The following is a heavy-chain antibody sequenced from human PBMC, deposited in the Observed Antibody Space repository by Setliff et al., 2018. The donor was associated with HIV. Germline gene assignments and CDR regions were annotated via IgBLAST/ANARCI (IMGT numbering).Heavy chain of an antibody. J-gene: IGHJ4*02. Sequence: ASVKVSCKASGYTFTSYDINWVRQATGQGLEWMGWMNPNSGNTGYAQKFQGRVTITRNTSISTAYMELSSLRSEDTAVYYCAAGYCGGDCYSRQSYFDYWGQGTLFTVSS. CDR2: MNPNSGNT. V-gene: IGHV1-8*03. CDR1: GYTFTSYD. CDR3: AAGYCGGDCYSRQSYFDY. D-gene: IGHD2-21*02.